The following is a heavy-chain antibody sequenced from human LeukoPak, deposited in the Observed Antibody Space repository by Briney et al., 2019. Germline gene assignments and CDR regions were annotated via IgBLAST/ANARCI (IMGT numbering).Heavy chain of an antibody. Sequence: SETLSLTCAVYGGSFSGYYWSWIRQPPGKGLEWIGEINHSGSTNYNPSLKSRVTISVDTSKNQFSPKLSSVTAADTAVYYCARHGFLAKLPLNWGQGTLVTVSS. J-gene: IGHJ4*02. D-gene: IGHD3-3*01. CDR2: INHSGST. V-gene: IGHV4-34*01. CDR3: ARHGFLAKLPLN. CDR1: GGSFSGYY.